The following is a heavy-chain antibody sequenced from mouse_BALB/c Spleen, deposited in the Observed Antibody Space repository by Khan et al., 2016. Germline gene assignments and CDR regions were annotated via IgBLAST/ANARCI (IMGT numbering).Heavy chain of an antibody. V-gene: IGHV5-17*02. J-gene: IGHJ4*01. D-gene: IGHD2-4*01. CDR1: GFTFSSFG. CDR3: ARSGLGYAMDY. Sequence: EVELVESGGGLVQPGGSRKLSCAASGFTFSSFGMHWVRQAPEKGLEWVAYISSGSSTIYYADTVKGRFTISRDNPKNTLFLQMTSLRSEDTAMYYCARSGLGYAMDYWGQGTSVTVSS. CDR2: ISSGSSTI.